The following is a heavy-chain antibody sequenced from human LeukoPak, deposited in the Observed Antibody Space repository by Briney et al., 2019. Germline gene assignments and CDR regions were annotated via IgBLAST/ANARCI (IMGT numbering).Heavy chain of an antibody. CDR1: GGTFSSYA. D-gene: IGHD4-17*01. J-gene: IGHJ5*02. V-gene: IGHV1-69*13. CDR3: ARFPVLSGDYAMWFDP. Sequence: SVKVSCKASGGTFSSYAISWVRQAPGQGLKWMGGIIPIFGTANYAQKFQGRVTITADESTSTAYMELSSLRSEDTAVYYCARFPVLSGDYAMWFDPWGQGTLVTVSS. CDR2: IIPIFGTA.